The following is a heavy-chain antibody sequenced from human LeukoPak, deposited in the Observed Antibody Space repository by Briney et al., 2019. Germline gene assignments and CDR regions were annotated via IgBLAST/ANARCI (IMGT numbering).Heavy chain of an antibody. J-gene: IGHJ4*02. D-gene: IGHD5-18*01. V-gene: IGHV4-30-4*01. Sequence: MPSQTLSLTCTASGCSISSGDYYWSWLRQPPGKGLEWIGYIYYSGSTYYNPSLKSRVTISVDTSKNQFSLKLSSVTAADTAVYYCARSVDTAMVAFDYWGQGTLVTVSS. CDR3: ARSVDTAMVAFDY. CDR1: GCSISSGDYY. CDR2: IYYSGST.